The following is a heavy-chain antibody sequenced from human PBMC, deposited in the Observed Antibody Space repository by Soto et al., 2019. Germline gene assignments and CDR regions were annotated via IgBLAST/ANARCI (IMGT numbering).Heavy chain of an antibody. Sequence: SETLSLTCTVSGGSISSSSYYWGWIRQPPGKGLEWIGSIYYSGSTYYNPSLKSRVTISVDTSKNQFSLKLSSVTAADTAVYYCASYSGGSGYYFDYWGQGTLVTVS. V-gene: IGHV4-39*01. J-gene: IGHJ4*02. CDR1: GGSISSSSYY. CDR3: ASYSGGSGYYFDY. D-gene: IGHD3-10*01. CDR2: IYYSGST.